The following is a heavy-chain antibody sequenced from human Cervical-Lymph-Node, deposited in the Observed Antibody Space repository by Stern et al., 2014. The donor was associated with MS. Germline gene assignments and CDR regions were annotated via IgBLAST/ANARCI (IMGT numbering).Heavy chain of an antibody. J-gene: IGHJ4*02. Sequence: QVQLQESGPGLVKPSETLSLTCGVSGVSIRSKYWTRIRQPPGKGLEWIGFIYNGRSTNYNPAFKSRVTISVDTSKNEVSLKLTSVTAADTAVYYCARDSVTADYFDYWGQGILVTVSS. V-gene: IGHV4-59*01. D-gene: IGHD2-21*02. CDR1: GVSIRSKY. CDR3: ARDSVTADYFDY. CDR2: IYNGRST.